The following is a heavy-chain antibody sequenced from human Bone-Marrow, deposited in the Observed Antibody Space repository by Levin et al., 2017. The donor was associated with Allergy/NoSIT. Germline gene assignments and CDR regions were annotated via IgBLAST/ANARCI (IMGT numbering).Heavy chain of an antibody. J-gene: IGHJ4*02. CDR3: ARDTLTYGLGSRASYFDY. Sequence: GESLKISCAVSGFTFSTYAMNWVRQAPGKGLEWVAVISYDGSNEYYADSVRGRFTISRDNSKNTLDLQMNSLRAEDTAVYFCARDTLTYGLGSRASYFDYWGQGTLVTVSS. D-gene: IGHD3-10*01. V-gene: IGHV3-30-3*01. CDR2: ISYDGSNE. CDR1: GFTFSTYA.